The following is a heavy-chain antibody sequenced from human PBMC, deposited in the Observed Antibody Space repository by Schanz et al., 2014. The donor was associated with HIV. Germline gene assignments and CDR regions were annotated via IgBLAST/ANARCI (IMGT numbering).Heavy chain of an antibody. J-gene: IGHJ4*02. CDR1: GFTFSNYA. CDR3: ARDCLGGCPADY. CDR2: ISYDGSNK. D-gene: IGHD2-15*01. Sequence: QVQLVESGGGVVQPGRSLRLSCAVSGFTFSNYAMHWVRQAPGKGLEWVAVISYDGSNKYYADSVKGRFTIARDNSKNTLYLQMNSLRAEDTAVYYCARDCLGGCPADYWGQGTLVTVSS. V-gene: IGHV3-30-3*01.